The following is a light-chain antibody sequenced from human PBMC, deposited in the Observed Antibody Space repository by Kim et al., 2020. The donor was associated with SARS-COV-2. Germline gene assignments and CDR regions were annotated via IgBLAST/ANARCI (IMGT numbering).Light chain of an antibody. CDR2: GNS. V-gene: IGLV1-40*01. Sequence: GRRVTRSLHGRSSKSGAGYDVHWYQQLQGTATNLLIYGNSNRPPGVPDRFSGSKSGTSASLAITGLQAEDEADYYCQSYDSSLGGVFGGGTQLTVL. CDR1: SSKSGAGYD. J-gene: IGLJ2*01. CDR3: QSYDSSLGGV.